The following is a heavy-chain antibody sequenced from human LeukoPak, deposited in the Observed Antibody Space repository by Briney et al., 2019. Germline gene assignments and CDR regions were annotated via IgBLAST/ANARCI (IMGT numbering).Heavy chain of an antibody. CDR1: GFTFSSYE. D-gene: IGHD5-18*01. J-gene: IGHJ4*02. CDR2: ISGSGGST. Sequence: PGGSLRLSCAASGFTFSSYEMNWVRQAPGKGLEWVSAISGSGGSTYNADSVKGRFTISRDNSKNTLHLQMNSLRAEDTAVYYCARRASSERGHSYGLDYWGQGTLVTVSS. V-gene: IGHV3-23*01. CDR3: ARRASSERGHSYGLDY.